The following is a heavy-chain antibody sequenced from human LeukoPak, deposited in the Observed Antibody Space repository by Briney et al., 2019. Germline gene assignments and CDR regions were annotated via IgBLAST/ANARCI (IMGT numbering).Heavy chain of an antibody. J-gene: IGHJ5*02. CDR1: GGSISSYY. Sequence: SETLSLTRTVSGGSISSYYWSWIRQPPGKGLEWIGYIYYSGSTNYNPSLKSRVTISVDTSKNQFSLKLTSVTAADTAVYYCARQWELRGWFDPWGQGTLVTVSS. V-gene: IGHV4-59*08. D-gene: IGHD1-26*01. CDR2: IYYSGST. CDR3: ARQWELRGWFDP.